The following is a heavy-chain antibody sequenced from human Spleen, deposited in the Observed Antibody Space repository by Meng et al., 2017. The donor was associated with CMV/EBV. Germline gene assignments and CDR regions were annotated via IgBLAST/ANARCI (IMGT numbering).Heavy chain of an antibody. CDR2: IKSDGSNT. Sequence: GESLKISCAASGFTFSSYWMHWVRQAPGKGLVWVSRIKSDGSNTSYADSVKGRFTISRDNAKNTLYLQMNSLRAEDTAVYYCARAGYCSSTSCYGEYYFDYWGQGTLVTVSS. CDR3: ARAGYCSSTSCYGEYYFDY. CDR1: GFTFSSYW. J-gene: IGHJ4*02. V-gene: IGHV3-74*01. D-gene: IGHD2-2*01.